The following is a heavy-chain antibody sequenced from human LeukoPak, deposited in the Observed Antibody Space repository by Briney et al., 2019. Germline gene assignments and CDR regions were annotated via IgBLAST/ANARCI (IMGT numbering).Heavy chain of an antibody. CDR2: IYHSWNT. Sequence: SETLSLTCTVSGYSISSGYYWGWFRQPPGKGLEWIGNIYHSWNTYYNPSLKSRVTISVDTSKNQFSLKLSSVTAADTAVYYCARVSYFDSSGYYYDFDYWGQGTLVTVSS. CDR1: GYSISSGYY. CDR3: ARVSYFDSSGYYYDFDY. D-gene: IGHD3-22*01. J-gene: IGHJ4*02. V-gene: IGHV4-38-2*02.